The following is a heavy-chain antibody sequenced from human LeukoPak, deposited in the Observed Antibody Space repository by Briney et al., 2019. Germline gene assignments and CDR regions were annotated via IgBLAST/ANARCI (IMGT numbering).Heavy chain of an antibody. CDR3: ARAVGGYDSLYYYYGMVV. J-gene: IGHJ6*02. Sequence: QTGGSLRLSCAASGFTVSSNYMSWVRQAPGKGLEWVSVIYSGGSTYYADSVKGRFTISRDNSKNTLYLQMNSLRAEDTAVYCCARAVGGYDSLYYYYGMVVWGQGTTVTVSS. V-gene: IGHV3-66*01. CDR1: GFTVSSNY. CDR2: IYSGGST. D-gene: IGHD5-12*01.